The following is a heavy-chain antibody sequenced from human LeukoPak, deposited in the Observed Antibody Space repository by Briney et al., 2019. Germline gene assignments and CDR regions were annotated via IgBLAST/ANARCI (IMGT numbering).Heavy chain of an antibody. V-gene: IGHV3-33*01. D-gene: IGHD1-7*01. CDR2: IKYDGSTK. J-gene: IGHJ4*02. CDR1: GFSFTGYG. Sequence: GGSLRLSCETSGFSFTGYGMYWVRQAPGKGLEWVAIIKYDGSTKDYAVSVKGRFTISRDNFKNAVYLQMSSLRVEDTAVYYCARGSNWHYMSLCGYWGPGTQVTVSS. CDR3: ARGSNWHYMSLCGY.